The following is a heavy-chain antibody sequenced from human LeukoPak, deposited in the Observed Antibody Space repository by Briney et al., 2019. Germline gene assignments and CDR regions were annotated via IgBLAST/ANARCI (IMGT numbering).Heavy chain of an antibody. D-gene: IGHD4/OR15-4a*01. Sequence: GGSLRLSCAASGFPFSSHAMSWVRQPPGKGLEWVAAISNGETYYAHSVRGRFSISRDDSMNTVYLHMNSLRDEDTPLYHCVREAGYCAPVCVKTNWFDPWGQGTLVTVSS. V-gene: IGHV3-23*01. CDR3: VREAGYCAPVCVKTNWFDP. CDR1: GFPFSSHA. CDR2: ISNGET. J-gene: IGHJ5*02.